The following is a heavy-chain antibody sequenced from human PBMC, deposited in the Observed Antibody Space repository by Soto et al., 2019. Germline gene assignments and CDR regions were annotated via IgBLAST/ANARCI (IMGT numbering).Heavy chain of an antibody. CDR1: GFPFSSFG. CDR2: TSYDGSNK. CDR3: ASDRRRNWKYMPKPYYSMDV. J-gene: IGHJ6*02. D-gene: IGHD1-7*01. V-gene: IGHV3-30-3*01. Sequence: QVQLVESGGGVVPPGRSLRLSCAASGFPFSSFGLHWVRQAPGKGLEWVAVTSYDGSNKYYADFVKGRFTISRDNSKNTVYLQMNSLRDEDTAVYYCASDRRRNWKYMPKPYYSMDVWGQGTTIAFSS.